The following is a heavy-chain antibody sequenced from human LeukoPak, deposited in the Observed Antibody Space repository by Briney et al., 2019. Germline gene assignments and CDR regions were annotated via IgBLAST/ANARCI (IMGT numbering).Heavy chain of an antibody. Sequence: SVKVSCKASGGTFSSFAISWVRQAPGQGLEWMGGIIPIFGTANYAQKFQGRVTITADESTSTAYMELSSLRSEDTAVYYCARVPYGSGSYYNDWGQGTLVTVSS. J-gene: IGHJ4*02. D-gene: IGHD3-10*01. CDR2: IIPIFGTA. CDR3: ARVPYGSGSYYND. V-gene: IGHV1-69*13. CDR1: GGTFSSFA.